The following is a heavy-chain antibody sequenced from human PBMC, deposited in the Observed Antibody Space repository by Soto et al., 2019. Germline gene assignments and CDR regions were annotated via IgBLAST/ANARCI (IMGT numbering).Heavy chain of an antibody. CDR3: AKLGSSSWSRHYYFDY. D-gene: IGHD2-2*01. CDR1: GFTFNNYG. V-gene: IGHV3-23*01. Sequence: VGSLRLSCAASGFTFNNYGMGWVRQAPGKGLEWVSAITDSGDDTYYIDSVKGRFTISRDNSKSTLYLQMNSLRAEDTAIYYCAKLGSSSWSRHYYFDYWGQATLVTVSS. J-gene: IGHJ4*02. CDR2: ITDSGDDT.